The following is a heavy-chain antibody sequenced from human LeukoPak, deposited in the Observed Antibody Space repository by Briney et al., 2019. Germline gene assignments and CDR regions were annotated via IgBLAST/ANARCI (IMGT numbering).Heavy chain of an antibody. V-gene: IGHV3-48*04. CDR3: ARERARVDY. CDR2: ISSSSSTI. Sequence: GGSLRLSCAASGFTFSNYAMSWVRQAPGKGLEWVSYISSSSSTIYYADSVKGRFTISRDNAKNSLYLQMNSLRAEDTAVYYCARERARVDYWGQGTLVTVSS. J-gene: IGHJ4*02. CDR1: GFTFSNYA.